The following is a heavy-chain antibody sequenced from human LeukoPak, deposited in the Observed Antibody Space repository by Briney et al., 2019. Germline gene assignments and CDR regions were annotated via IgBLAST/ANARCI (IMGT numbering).Heavy chain of an antibody. CDR3: AKGSSGGRPYYFDY. D-gene: IGHD3-22*01. CDR2: IREERGQE. Sequence: TGESLRLSCVASGLTVSNHWMSWVRQAPGKGLEWVANIREERGQEYYVDSVKGRFTISKNSAKNSLYLQMDSLRAEDTAIYYCAKGSSGGRPYYFDYWGQGTLVTVSS. CDR1: GLTVSNHW. J-gene: IGHJ4*02. V-gene: IGHV3-7*03.